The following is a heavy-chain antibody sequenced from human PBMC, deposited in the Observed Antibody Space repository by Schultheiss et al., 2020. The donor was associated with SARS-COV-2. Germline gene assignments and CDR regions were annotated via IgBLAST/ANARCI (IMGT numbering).Heavy chain of an antibody. Sequence: ASVKVSCKASGYTFTVYHIHWVRQAPGQGLEWMGRINPTSGGTNYAQKFQGRVTMTRDTSISTAYMELSRLRSGDTAVYYCARGGLTHSDVWSAYIPDYALDVWGQGTTVTVSS. CDR1: GYTFTVYH. CDR3: ARGGLTHSDVWSAYIPDYALDV. J-gene: IGHJ6*02. CDR2: INPTSGGT. V-gene: IGHV1-2*06. D-gene: IGHD3-3*01.